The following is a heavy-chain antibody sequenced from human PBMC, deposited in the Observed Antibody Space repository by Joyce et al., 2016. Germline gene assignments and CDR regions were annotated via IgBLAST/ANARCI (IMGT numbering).Heavy chain of an antibody. Sequence: EVQLVESGGGLVQPGGSLRLSCAASGFNFGIYWMSWVRHVPGKGVEWVANINQDGSEKYYGDSMEGRFTIARDNAKNSLYLQMNSLRVEDTAVYYCARAVTKGTVDYWGQGTLVTVSS. CDR1: GFNFGIYW. D-gene: IGHD4-17*01. CDR3: ARAVTKGTVDY. CDR2: INQDGSEK. J-gene: IGHJ4*02. V-gene: IGHV3-7*01.